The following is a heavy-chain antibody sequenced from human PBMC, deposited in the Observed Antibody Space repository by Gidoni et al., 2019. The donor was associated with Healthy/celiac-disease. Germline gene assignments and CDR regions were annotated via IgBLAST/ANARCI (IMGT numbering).Heavy chain of an antibody. Sequence: SYAMHWVRQAPGKGLEWVAVISYDGSNKYYADSVKGRFTISRDNSKNTLYLQMNSLRAEDTAVYYCARDRRLYSSSWYYSSQIGYWGQGTLVTVSS. V-gene: IGHV3-30-3*01. D-gene: IGHD6-13*01. CDR2: ISYDGSNK. CDR3: ARDRRLYSSSWYYSSQIGY. CDR1: SYA. J-gene: IGHJ4*02.